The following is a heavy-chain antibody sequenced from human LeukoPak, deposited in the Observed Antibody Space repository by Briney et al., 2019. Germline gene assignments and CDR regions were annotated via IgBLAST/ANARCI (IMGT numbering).Heavy chain of an antibody. J-gene: IGHJ6*02. V-gene: IGHV3-23*01. CDR2: ISGSGGST. D-gene: IGHD6-13*01. CDR3: AKDGAGYSSSWYPIYYYYYGMDV. CDR1: GFTFSSYA. Sequence: QPGGSLRLSCAASGFTFSSYAMSWVSQAPGKGLEWVSAISGSGGSTYYADSVKGRFTISRDNSKNTLYLQMNSLRAEDTAVYYCAKDGAGYSSSWYPIYYYYYGMDVWGQGTTVTVSS.